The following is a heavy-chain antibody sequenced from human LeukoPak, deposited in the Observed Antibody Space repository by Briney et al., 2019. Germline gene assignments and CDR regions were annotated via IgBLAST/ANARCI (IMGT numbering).Heavy chain of an antibody. V-gene: IGHV1-2*02. D-gene: IGHD3-22*01. CDR3: ARDLSPDYYGSPAAFDI. CDR1: GYTFTGYY. Sequence: ASVKVSCKASGYTFTGYYMHWVRQAPGQGLEWMGWINPNSGGTNYAQKFQGRVTMTRDTSISTAYMELSRLRSDDTAVYYCARDLSPDYYGSPAAFDIWGQGTMVTVSS. J-gene: IGHJ3*02. CDR2: INPNSGGT.